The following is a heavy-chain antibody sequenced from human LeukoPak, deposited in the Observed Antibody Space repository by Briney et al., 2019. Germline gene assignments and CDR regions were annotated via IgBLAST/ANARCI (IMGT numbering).Heavy chain of an antibody. Sequence: PGGSLRLSCAASGFTFSNYWLSWVRQAPGKGPEWVAKINQDGSEKYYVDSVKGRFTISRDNAKNSLYLQMNSLRAEDTAVYYCARDATGRGNSSSPWFYGLFWSPCPYFDYWGQGTLVTVSS. CDR3: ARDATGRGNSSSPWFYGLFWSPCPYFDY. CDR2: INQDGSEK. D-gene: IGHD6-13*01. CDR1: GFTFSNYW. V-gene: IGHV3-7*03. J-gene: IGHJ4*02.